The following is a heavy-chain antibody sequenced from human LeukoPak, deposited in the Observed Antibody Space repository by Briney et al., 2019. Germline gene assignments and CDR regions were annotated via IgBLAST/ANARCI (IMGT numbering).Heavy chain of an antibody. CDR2: IYYSGST. V-gene: IGHV4-39*07. Sequence: SETLSLTCTVSGGSISSGGYYWGWIRQPPGKGLEWIGSIYYSGSTYYNPSLKSRVTISVDTSKNQFSLKLSSVTAADTAVYYCARSEGGYDTNWFDPWGQGTLVTVSS. D-gene: IGHD5-12*01. J-gene: IGHJ5*02. CDR1: GGSISSGGYY. CDR3: ARSEGGYDTNWFDP.